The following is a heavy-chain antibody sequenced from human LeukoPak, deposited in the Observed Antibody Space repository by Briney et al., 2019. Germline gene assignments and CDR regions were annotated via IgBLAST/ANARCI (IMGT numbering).Heavy chain of an antibody. CDR3: ATATLYCSGGSCYPNYFDY. Sequence: SETLSLTCTVSGGSISSYDWSWVRQPPGKGLEWIGYIYYSGSTKYNPSLKSRVTISGDTSKNQFSLKLSSVTAADTAVYYCATATLYCSGGSCYPNYFDYWGQGTLVTVSS. V-gene: IGHV4-59*01. J-gene: IGHJ4*02. D-gene: IGHD2-15*01. CDR1: GGSISSYD. CDR2: IYYSGST.